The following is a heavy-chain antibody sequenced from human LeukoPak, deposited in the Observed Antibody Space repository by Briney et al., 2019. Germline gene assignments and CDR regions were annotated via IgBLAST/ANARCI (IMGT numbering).Heavy chain of an antibody. D-gene: IGHD3-22*01. CDR1: GFSFSNYW. CDR2: IKQDGSEK. J-gene: IGHJ4*02. V-gene: IGHV3-7*03. CDR3: AKDGTGYSTYYFDY. Sequence: GGSLRLSCAASGFSFSNYWMSWVRQAPGKGLEWVANIKQDGSEKYYVDSVKGRFTISRDNAKNSLYLQMNSLRADDTAVYYCAKDGTGYSTYYFDYWGQGTQVTVSS.